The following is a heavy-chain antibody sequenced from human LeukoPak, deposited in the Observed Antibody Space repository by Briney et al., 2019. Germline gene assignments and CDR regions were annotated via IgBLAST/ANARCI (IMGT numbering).Heavy chain of an antibody. CDR3: ARGQWIAAADFDY. CDR2: ISSSGSTI. Sequence: GGSLRLSCAASGFTFSSYAMSWIRQAPGKGPEWVSYISSSGSTIYYADSVKGRFTISRDNAKNSLYLQMNSLRAEDTAVYYCARGQWIAAADFDYWGQGTLVTVSS. D-gene: IGHD6-13*01. CDR1: GFTFSSYA. V-gene: IGHV3-11*01. J-gene: IGHJ4*02.